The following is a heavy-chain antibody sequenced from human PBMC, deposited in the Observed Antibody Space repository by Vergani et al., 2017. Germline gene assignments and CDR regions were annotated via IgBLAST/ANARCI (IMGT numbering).Heavy chain of an antibody. Sequence: VQLVESGGGVVQPGGSLRLSCAASGFTFSSYSMNWVRQAPGKGLEWVSSISSSSSYRYDADSVKGRFTISRDNAKNSLYLQMNSLRAEDTAVYYCARDLTILHYMDVWGKGP. CDR1: GFTFSSYS. J-gene: IGHJ6*03. D-gene: IGHD3-3*01. CDR2: ISSSSSYR. V-gene: IGHV3-21*01. CDR3: ARDLTILHYMDV.